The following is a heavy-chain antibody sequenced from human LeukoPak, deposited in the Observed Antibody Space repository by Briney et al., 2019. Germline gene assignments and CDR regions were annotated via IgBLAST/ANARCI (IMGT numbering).Heavy chain of an antibody. CDR1: GGSISRYY. D-gene: IGHD5-18*01. CDR2: IYYSGST. CDR3: ARRRDTAMVN. J-gene: IGHJ4*02. Sequence: AETLSLTCTVSGGSISRYYWSWIRQPPGKGLEWIGYIYYSGSTNYNPSLKSRVTISVDTSKNQFSLKLSSVTAADTAVYYCARRRDTAMVNWGQGTLVTVSS. V-gene: IGHV4-59*08.